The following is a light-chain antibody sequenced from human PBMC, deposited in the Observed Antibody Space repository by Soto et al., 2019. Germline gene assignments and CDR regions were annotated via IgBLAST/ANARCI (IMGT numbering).Light chain of an antibody. V-gene: IGKV3D-20*02. Sequence: GLKISLVAVSLYTGERATLSCRASQTVRNTYLAWYQQKPGQAPRLLIYDASNRATGIPDRFRGSGSGTDFTLTISRLEPEDCAVYYCQQCGIRPKTFGQGTKVDIK. CDR2: DAS. CDR1: QTVRNTY. CDR3: QQCGIRPKT. J-gene: IGKJ1*01.